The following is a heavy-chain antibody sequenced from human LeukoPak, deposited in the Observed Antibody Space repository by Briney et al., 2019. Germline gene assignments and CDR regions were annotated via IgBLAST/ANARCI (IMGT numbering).Heavy chain of an antibody. Sequence: GGSLRLSCAASGFTVSSNYMSWVRQAPGKGLEWVAIISYDGSNKYYADSVKGRFTISRDNSKNTLYLQMTSLRAEDTALYYCARGFPHLVLEWFSNPAFVYWGQGTLVTVSS. D-gene: IGHD3-3*01. CDR1: GFTVSSNY. V-gene: IGHV3-30-3*01. CDR2: ISYDGSNK. J-gene: IGHJ4*02. CDR3: ARGFPHLVLEWFSNPAFVY.